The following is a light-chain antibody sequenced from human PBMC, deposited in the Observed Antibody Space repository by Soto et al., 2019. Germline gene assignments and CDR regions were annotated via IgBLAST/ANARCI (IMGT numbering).Light chain of an antibody. Sequence: DIQMTQSPSTLSASVGDRVTITCRASQTISTWLAWYQQKPGKAPKLLIYDVSSLESGVPSRFSGSGSGTEFSLSIVSLQPDDFATYYCQQYNIYPLTFGGGTKV. CDR3: QQYNIYPLT. CDR2: DVS. V-gene: IGKV1-5*01. CDR1: QTISTW. J-gene: IGKJ4*01.